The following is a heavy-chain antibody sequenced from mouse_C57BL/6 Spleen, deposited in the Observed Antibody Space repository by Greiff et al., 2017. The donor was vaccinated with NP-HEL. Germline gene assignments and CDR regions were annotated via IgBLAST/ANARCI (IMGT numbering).Heavy chain of an antibody. Sequence: VQLQESGPGLVQPSQSLSITCTVSGFSLTSYGVHWVRQSPGRGLEWLGVIWRGGSTDYNAAFMSRLSITKDNSKSQVFFKMNSLQADDTAIYYCAKTGSNYDAMDYWGQGTSVTVSS. V-gene: IGHV2-5*01. CDR3: AKTGSNYDAMDY. J-gene: IGHJ4*01. CDR2: IWRGGST. D-gene: IGHD2-5*01. CDR1: GFSLTSYG.